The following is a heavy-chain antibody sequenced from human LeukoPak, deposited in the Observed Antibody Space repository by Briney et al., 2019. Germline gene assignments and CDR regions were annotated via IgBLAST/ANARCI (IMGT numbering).Heavy chain of an antibody. CDR3: AKDPYYDSSGVPDY. V-gene: IGHV3-30*02. CDR2: IRYDGSNK. D-gene: IGHD3-22*01. CDR1: GFTFSSYG. J-gene: IGHJ4*02. Sequence: GGSLRLSCAASGFTFSSYGMHWVRQAPGKGLEWVAFIRYDGSNKYYADSVKGRFTISRDNSKNTLYLQMNSLRAEDTAVYYCAKDPYYDSSGVPDYWGQRTLVTVSS.